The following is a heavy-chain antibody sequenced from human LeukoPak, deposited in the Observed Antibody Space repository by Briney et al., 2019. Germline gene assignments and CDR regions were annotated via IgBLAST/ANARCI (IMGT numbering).Heavy chain of an antibody. Sequence: SETLSLTCTVSGGSISSSDYYWSWIRQPPGKGLEWIGYIYYSGSTYYNPSLKSRVTISVDTSKNQFSLKLSSVTAADTAVYYCARTLYDSSGHYYFDNWGQGTLVTVSS. D-gene: IGHD3-22*01. CDR1: GGSISSSDYY. CDR2: IYYSGST. J-gene: IGHJ4*02. V-gene: IGHV4-30-4*01. CDR3: ARTLYDSSGHYYFDN.